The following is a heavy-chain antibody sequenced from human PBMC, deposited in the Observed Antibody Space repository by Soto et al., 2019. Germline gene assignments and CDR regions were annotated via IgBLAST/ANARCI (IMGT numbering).Heavy chain of an antibody. CDR1: GFTFSSYE. D-gene: IGHD1-1*01. Sequence: EVQLVESGGGLVQPGGSLRLSCAASGFTFSSYEMNWVRQAPGKGLEWVSYISSSGSTIYYADSVKGRFTISGDNAKNSLYLQMNSLRAEDTAVYYCASGGWNDFFDYWGQGTLVTVSS. J-gene: IGHJ4*02. CDR3: ASGGWNDFFDY. CDR2: ISSSGSTI. V-gene: IGHV3-48*03.